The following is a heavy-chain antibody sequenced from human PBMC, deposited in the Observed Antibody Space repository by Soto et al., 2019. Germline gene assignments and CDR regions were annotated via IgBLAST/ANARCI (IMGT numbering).Heavy chain of an antibody. D-gene: IGHD3-3*01. Sequence: ASVWVSCKVSGYTLTELSMHWVRQAPGKWLELMGGFDPEDGETIYAQKFQGRVTMTEDTSTDPAYMELSSLRSEDTAVYYFATGTAPYYDFYSVCYLYWGQGTLDTVSS. CDR1: GYTLTELS. CDR2: FDPEDGET. V-gene: IGHV1-24*01. CDR3: ATGTAPYYDFYSVCYLY. J-gene: IGHJ4*01.